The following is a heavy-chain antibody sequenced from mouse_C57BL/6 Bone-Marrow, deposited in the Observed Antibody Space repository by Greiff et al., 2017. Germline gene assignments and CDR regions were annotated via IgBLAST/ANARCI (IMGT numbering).Heavy chain of an antibody. J-gene: IGHJ4*01. CDR3: AGYDYLHAMDY. CDR1: GYTFTSYW. D-gene: IGHD2-4*01. CDR2: IYPGSGST. V-gene: IGHV1-55*01. Sequence: VKLQQPGAELVKPGASVKMSCKASGYTFTSYWITWVKQRPGQGLEWIGDIYPGSGSTNYNEKFTSKATLTVDTSASTAYRQLSSLTSEDAAVYYCAGYDYLHAMDYWGQGTSVTVAS.